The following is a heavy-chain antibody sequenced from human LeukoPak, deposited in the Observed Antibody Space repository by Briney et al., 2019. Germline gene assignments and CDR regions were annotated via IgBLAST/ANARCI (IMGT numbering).Heavy chain of an antibody. V-gene: IGHV3-11*04. Sequence: GRSLRLSCAASGFTFSDYYMSWIRQAPGKGLEWVSTIKGIGPTTYYADSLKGRFTISRDNAKNSLFLQMSSLRADDTAIYYCARAGELRYMDVWGKGTAVTVSS. CDR1: GFTFSDYY. CDR2: IKGIGPTT. CDR3: ARAGELRYMDV. D-gene: IGHD3-16*01. J-gene: IGHJ6*03.